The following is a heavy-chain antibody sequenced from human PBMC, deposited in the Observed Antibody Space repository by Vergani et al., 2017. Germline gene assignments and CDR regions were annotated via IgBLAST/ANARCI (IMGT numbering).Heavy chain of an antibody. D-gene: IGHD6-13*01. V-gene: IGHV1-46*01. CDR1: GYTFTSYY. J-gene: IGHJ3*02. Sequence: QVQLVQSGAEVKKPGASVKVSCKASGYTFTSYYMHWVRQAPGQGLEWMGIINPSGGSTSYAQKFQGRVTMTRDTSTSTVYMELSSLRSEDTAVYYCAREVLGYSSSWVPRYDAFDIWGQGTMVTVSS. CDR3: AREVLGYSSSWVPRYDAFDI. CDR2: INPSGGST.